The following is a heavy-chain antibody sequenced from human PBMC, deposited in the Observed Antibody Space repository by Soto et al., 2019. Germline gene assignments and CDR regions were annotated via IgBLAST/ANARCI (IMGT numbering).Heavy chain of an antibody. D-gene: IGHD3-22*01. Sequence: QVQLQESGPGLVKPSQTLSLTCTVSGGSISSGGYYWSWIRQHPGKGLEWIGYIYYSGSTYYNPSPKSRVTISVDTSKNQFSLKLSSVTAADTAVYYCARGREKSGYYIFDYWGQGTLVTVSS. CDR2: IYYSGST. J-gene: IGHJ4*02. CDR1: GGSISSGGYY. V-gene: IGHV4-31*03. CDR3: ARGREKSGYYIFDY.